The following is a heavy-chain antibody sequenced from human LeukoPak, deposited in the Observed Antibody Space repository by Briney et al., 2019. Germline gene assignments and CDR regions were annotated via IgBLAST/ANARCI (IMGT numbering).Heavy chain of an antibody. CDR1: GFPFSTYG. J-gene: IGHJ6*02. D-gene: IGHD3-22*01. CDR3: ATLVDYDSSGYYLPTDNYHGMDV. V-gene: IGHV3-33*01. CDR2: IWYDGSNK. Sequence: GGSLRLSFAASGFPFSTYGIHWVRPAPGKALEWGALIWYDGSNKYYADSVKGRFTISRDNSKNTLYLQMNSLRAEDTAVYYCATLVDYDSSGYYLPTDNYHGMDVWGQGTTVTVTS.